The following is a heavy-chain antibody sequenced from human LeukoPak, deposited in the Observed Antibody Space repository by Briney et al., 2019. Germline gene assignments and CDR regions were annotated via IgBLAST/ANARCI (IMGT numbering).Heavy chain of an antibody. V-gene: IGHV4-59*01. D-gene: IGHD5-18*01. CDR3: ARDRYSYGS. Sequence: TSETLSLTCTVSGGFISSYYWSWIRQPPGKGLEWIGFISYSGSTYYNPSLKSRVTMSVDTSKNQFSLNLRSVTAADTAVYYCARDRYSYGSWGQGILVTVSS. J-gene: IGHJ5*02. CDR2: ISYSGST. CDR1: GGFISSYY.